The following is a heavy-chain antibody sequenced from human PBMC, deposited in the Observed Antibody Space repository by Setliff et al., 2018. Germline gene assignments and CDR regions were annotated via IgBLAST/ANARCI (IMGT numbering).Heavy chain of an antibody. J-gene: IGHJ6*03. CDR3: VREGVDIRSSTDYRYYMDV. CDR1: GYTFTSYG. D-gene: IGHD5-12*01. CDR2: ISAYNGNT. Sequence: ASVKVSCKASGYTFTSYGISWVRQAPGQGLEWMGWISAYNGNTNYAQKLQGRVTMTTDTSTSTAYMELSSLRSDDTAVYYCVREGVDIRSSTDYRYYMDVWGKGTTVTVSS. V-gene: IGHV1-18*01.